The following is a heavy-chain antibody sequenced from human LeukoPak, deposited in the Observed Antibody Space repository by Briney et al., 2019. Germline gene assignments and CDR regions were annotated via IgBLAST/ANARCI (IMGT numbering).Heavy chain of an antibody. V-gene: IGHV1-46*01. Sequence: ASVKVPCKASGYTFTGYYINWVRQAPGQGLEWMGIINPSGGSTSYAQKFQGRVTMTRDTSTSTVYMELSSLRSEDTAVYYRARAVLYCSSTSCVNWFDPWGQGTLVTVSS. CDR1: GYTFTGYY. D-gene: IGHD2-2*01. CDR3: ARAVLYCSSTSCVNWFDP. J-gene: IGHJ5*02. CDR2: INPSGGST.